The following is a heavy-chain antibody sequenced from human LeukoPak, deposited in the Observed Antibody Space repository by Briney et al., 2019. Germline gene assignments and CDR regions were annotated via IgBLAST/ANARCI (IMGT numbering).Heavy chain of an antibody. CDR1: GGSISSSSYY. Sequence: SETLSLTCTVSGGSISSSSYYWGGIRQPPGKGLEWIGSIYYSGSTYYNPSLKSRVTISVDTSKNQFSLKLSSVTAADTAVYYCCYYYYYMDVWGKGTTVTVSS. J-gene: IGHJ6*03. CDR3: CYYYYYMDV. CDR2: IYYSGST. V-gene: IGHV4-39*07.